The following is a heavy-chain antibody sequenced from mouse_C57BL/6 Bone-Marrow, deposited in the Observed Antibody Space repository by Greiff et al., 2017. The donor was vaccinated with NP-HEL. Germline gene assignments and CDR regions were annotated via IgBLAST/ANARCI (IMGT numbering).Heavy chain of an antibody. CDR3: AGYSNYAFAY. Sequence: EVQVVESGGGLVQPKGSLKLSCAASGFTFNTYAMHWVRQAPGKGLEWVARIRSKSSNYATYYADSVKDRFTISRDDSQSMLYLQMNNLKTEDTARYYCAGYSNYAFAYWGQGTLVTVSA. CDR1: GFTFNTYA. D-gene: IGHD2-5*01. J-gene: IGHJ3*01. CDR2: IRSKSSNYAT. V-gene: IGHV10-3*01.